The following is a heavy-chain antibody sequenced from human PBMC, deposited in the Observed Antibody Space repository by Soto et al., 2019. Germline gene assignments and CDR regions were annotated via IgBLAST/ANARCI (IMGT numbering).Heavy chain of an antibody. CDR3: ARTGMIVNDAFDI. CDR1: GFTFNTYA. J-gene: IGHJ3*02. Sequence: QVQLVESGGGVVQPGGSLRLSCAASGFTFNTYAIHWVRQAPGKGLEWVAVISHDGSKMFYADSVKGRFTISRDNSKNTLNLQMNSLRPEDTAVYYSARTGMIVNDAFDIWGQGTMVTVSS. D-gene: IGHD3-22*01. CDR2: ISHDGSKM. V-gene: IGHV3-30-3*01.